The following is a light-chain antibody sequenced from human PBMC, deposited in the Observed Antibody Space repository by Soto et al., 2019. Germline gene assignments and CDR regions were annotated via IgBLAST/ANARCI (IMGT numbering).Light chain of an antibody. V-gene: IGKV4-1*01. CDR1: QSVLYSSNNKTY. Sequence: DIVMTQSPDSLAVSLGESATINCKSSQSVLYSSNNKTYLAWYQQKPGQPPKLLIYWASTRESGVPDRFSGSGSGTDFAVTISSLQAEDVAVYYCQQYYSAPRTFGQGTKLEIK. J-gene: IGKJ2*01. CDR3: QQYYSAPRT. CDR2: WAS.